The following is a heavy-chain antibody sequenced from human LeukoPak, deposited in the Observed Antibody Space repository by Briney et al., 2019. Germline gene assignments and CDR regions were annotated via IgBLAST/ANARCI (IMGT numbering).Heavy chain of an antibody. V-gene: IGHV3-23*01. J-gene: IGHJ4*02. CDR2: ISGGGGST. D-gene: IGHD6-19*01. CDR3: AIAVAAANYFDY. Sequence: PGGSLRLSCAAPGFTFSSYAMSWVRQAPGKGLEWVSAISGGGGSTYYADSVKGRFTISRDNPKNTLYLQMNSLRAEDTAVYYCAIAVAAANYFDYWGQGTLVTVSS. CDR1: GFTFSSYA.